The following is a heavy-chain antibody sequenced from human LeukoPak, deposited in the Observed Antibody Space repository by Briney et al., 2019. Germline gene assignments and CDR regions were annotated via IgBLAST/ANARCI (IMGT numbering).Heavy chain of an antibody. D-gene: IGHD2/OR15-2a*01. CDR2: LYFRGNT. Sequence: SGTLSLTCSVSGGSISINSYYWDWIRQPPGKGLEWLGSLYFRGNTYYNPSLKSRVSMSVDTSKNQFSLRLKSVTAADTAVYFCARQSSPFYFVDYWGQGIPVTVSS. V-gene: IGHV4-39*07. CDR1: GGSISINSYY. J-gene: IGHJ4*02. CDR3: ARQSSPFYFVDY.